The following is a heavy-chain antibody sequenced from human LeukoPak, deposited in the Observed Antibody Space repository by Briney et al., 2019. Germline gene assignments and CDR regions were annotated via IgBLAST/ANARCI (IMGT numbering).Heavy chain of an antibody. CDR3: ARVRSAMARGAFDI. CDR1: GYTFTGYA. J-gene: IGHJ3*02. CDR2: INAGNGNT. V-gene: IGHV1-3*01. D-gene: IGHD5-18*01. Sequence: ASVKVSCKASGYTFTGYAMHWVRQAPGQRLEWMGWINAGNGNTKYSQKFQGRVTITRDTSASTAYMELSSLRSEDTAVYYCARVRSAMARGAFDIWGQGTMVTVSS.